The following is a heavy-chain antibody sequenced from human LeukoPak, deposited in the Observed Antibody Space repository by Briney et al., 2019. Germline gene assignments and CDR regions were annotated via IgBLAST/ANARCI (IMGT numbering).Heavy chain of an antibody. J-gene: IGHJ4*02. CDR2: ISSSSSYI. V-gene: IGHV3-21*01. CDR3: AREGDYGDYGFDY. Sequence: GGSLRLSCAASGFTFSSYSMNWVRQAPGKGLEWVSSISSSSSYIYYADSVKGRFTISRDNAKNSLYLQMNSLRAEDTAVYYCAREGDYGDYGFDYWGQGTLVTVSS. D-gene: IGHD4-17*01. CDR1: GFTFSSYS.